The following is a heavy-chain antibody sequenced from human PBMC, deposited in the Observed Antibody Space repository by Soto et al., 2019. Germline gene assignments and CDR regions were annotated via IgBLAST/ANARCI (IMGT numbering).Heavy chain of an antibody. V-gene: IGHV3-21*01. CDR3: AAQGRLDAFDV. CDR2: ISARSSYI. J-gene: IGHJ3*01. CDR1: VFTFSSYT. Sequence: WGSLRLSCSASVFTFSSYTMDWVRQAPGKGLECVLSISARSSYIWYADSVKGRFTISRDNAKNSLYLQMNSLRAEDTAVYYCAAQGRLDAFDVWGQGTMVTVSS.